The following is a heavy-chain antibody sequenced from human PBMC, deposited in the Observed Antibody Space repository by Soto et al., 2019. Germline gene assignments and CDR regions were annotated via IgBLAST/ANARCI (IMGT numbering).Heavy chain of an antibody. Sequence: VSVPKRVSTTQALTLTCTFSGFALSTSGVGVGWIRQPPGKALEWLALIYWDDDKRYSPSLKSRLTITKDTSKNQVVLTMTNMDPVDTATYYCAHLTRGSGYYPHFGYWGQGTLGTVSS. CDR2: IYWDDDK. CDR3: AHLTRGSGYYPHFGY. V-gene: IGHV2-5*02. D-gene: IGHD3-22*01. CDR1: GFALSTSGVG. J-gene: IGHJ4*02.